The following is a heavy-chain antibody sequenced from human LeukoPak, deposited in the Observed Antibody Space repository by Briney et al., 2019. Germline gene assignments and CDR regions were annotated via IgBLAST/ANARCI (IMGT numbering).Heavy chain of an antibody. J-gene: IGHJ4*02. D-gene: IGHD6-13*01. CDR2: IWYDGSNK. CDR3: ASGSRREASHRRQLVLNY. V-gene: IGHV3-33*08. Sequence: GGSLRLSCAASEFTFSSYGMHWVRQAPGKGLEWVAVIWYDGSNKYYADSVKGRFTISRDNSKNTLYLQMNSLRAEDTAVYYCASGSRREASHRRQLVLNYWGQGTLVTVSS. CDR1: EFTFSSYG.